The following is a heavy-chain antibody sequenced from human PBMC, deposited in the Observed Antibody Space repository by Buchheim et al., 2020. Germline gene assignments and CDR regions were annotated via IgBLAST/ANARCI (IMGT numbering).Heavy chain of an antibody. V-gene: IGHV3-48*01. CDR2: VSSSSSTK. J-gene: IGHJ6*02. CDR1: GFTFSSYS. CDR3: ARDFGCIRFGDYYGMYV. Sequence: EVQLVESGGGLVQPGGSLRLSCAASGFTFSSYSMNWVRQAPGKGLEWVSYVSSSSSTKYYADSVKGRFTISRDNAKNSLYLQMKSLRAEESAVYYCARDFGCIRFGDYYGMYVWGQGTT. D-gene: IGHD3-10*01.